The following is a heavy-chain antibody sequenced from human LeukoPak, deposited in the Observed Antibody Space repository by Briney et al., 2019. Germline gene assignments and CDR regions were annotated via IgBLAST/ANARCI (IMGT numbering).Heavy chain of an antibody. CDR3: VHESRGGSWYSGHGGFDY. V-gene: IGHV2-5*02. CDR2: IYWDDDK. D-gene: IGHD6-13*01. Sequence: SGPTLVNPTQTLTLTCTFSGFSLTESGVGVGWIRQPPERALEWLALIYWDDDKRYRPFLKSRLTITKDTSKNQVVLTMTNVDPVDTATYYCVHESRGGSWYSGHGGFDYWGQGTLVTVSS. J-gene: IGHJ4*02. CDR1: GFSLTESGVG.